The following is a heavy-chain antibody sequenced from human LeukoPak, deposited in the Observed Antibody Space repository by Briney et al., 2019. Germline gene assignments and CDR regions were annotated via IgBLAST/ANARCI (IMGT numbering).Heavy chain of an antibody. Sequence: ASVKVSCKASGYTFTSYDINWVRQATGQGLEWMGWMNPNSGNTGYAQKFQGRVTMTRNTSISTAYMELSSLRSEDTAVYYCARVRKGNTMVGAYYYHMDVWGKGTTVTVS. D-gene: IGHD3-10*01. J-gene: IGHJ6*03. CDR3: ARVRKGNTMVGAYYYHMDV. CDR1: GYTFTSYD. V-gene: IGHV1-8*01. CDR2: MNPNSGNT.